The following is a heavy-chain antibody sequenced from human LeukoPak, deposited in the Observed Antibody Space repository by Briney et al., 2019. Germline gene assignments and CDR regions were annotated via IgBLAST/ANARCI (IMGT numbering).Heavy chain of an antibody. CDR2: IYYSGST. CDR3: ARRGAVAADASDI. CDR1: GGSITSYC. Sequence: SETLSLTCTVSGGSITSYCWSWIRQPPGKGLEWIGCIYYSGSTNYNPSLKSRVTISIDTSKNQFSLSLSSVTAADTTVYYCARRGAVAADASDIWGQGTLVTVSS. J-gene: IGHJ3*02. D-gene: IGHD6-19*01. V-gene: IGHV4-59*08.